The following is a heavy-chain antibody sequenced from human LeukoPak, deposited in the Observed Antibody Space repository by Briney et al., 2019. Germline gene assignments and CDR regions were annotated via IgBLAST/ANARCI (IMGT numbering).Heavy chain of an antibody. V-gene: IGHV3-74*01. Sequence: GGSLRLSCAASGFTFSSYWMHWVRQAPGKGLVWVSRINTDGSSTSYADSVKGRFTISRDNAKNTLYLQMNSLRAEDTAVYYCARDSNSGSYLPDAFDIWGQVTMVTVSS. CDR3: ARDSNSGSYLPDAFDI. CDR2: INTDGSST. CDR1: GFTFSSYW. D-gene: IGHD1-26*01. J-gene: IGHJ3*02.